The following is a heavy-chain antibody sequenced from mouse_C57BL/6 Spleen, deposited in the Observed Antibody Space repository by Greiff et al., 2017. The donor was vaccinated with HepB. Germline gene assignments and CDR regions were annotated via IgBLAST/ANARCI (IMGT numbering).Heavy chain of an antibody. CDR2: IDPETGGT. CDR1: GYTFTDYE. Sequence: VKLMESGAELVRPGASVTLSCKASGYTFTDYEMHWVKQTPVHGLEWIGAIDPETGGTAYNQKFKGKAILTADKSSSTAYMELRSLTSEDSAVYYCTRSRYSNYEGRFDYWGQGTTLTVSS. D-gene: IGHD2-5*01. CDR3: TRSRYSNYEGRFDY. J-gene: IGHJ2*01. V-gene: IGHV1-15*01.